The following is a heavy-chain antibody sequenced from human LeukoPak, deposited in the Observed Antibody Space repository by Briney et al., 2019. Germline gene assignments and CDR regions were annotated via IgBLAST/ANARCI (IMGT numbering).Heavy chain of an antibody. J-gene: IGHJ4*02. CDR2: IIPIFGTA. CDR3: ARDLFRIGKWLAKGLDY. D-gene: IGHD6-19*01. Sequence: SVKVSCKASGGTFSSYAISWVRQAPGQGLEWMGGIIPIFGTANYAQKFQGRVTITADKSTSTAYMELSSLRSDDTAVYYCARDLFRIGKWLAKGLDYWGQGTLVTVSS. V-gene: IGHV1-69*06. CDR1: GGTFSSYA.